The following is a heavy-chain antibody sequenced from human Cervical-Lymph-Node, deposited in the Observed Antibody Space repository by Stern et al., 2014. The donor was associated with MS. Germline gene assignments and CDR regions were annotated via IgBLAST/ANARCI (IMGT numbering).Heavy chain of an antibody. Sequence: VQQVQSGGGVVQPGRSLRLSCAASGFTFSSYGMHWVRQAPGKGLGWVAVIWYDGSNKYYADSVKGRFTISRDNSKNTLYLQMNSLRAEDTAVYYCARDQSFHFDYWGQGTLVTVSS. CDR3: ARDQSFHFDY. CDR1: GFTFSSYG. D-gene: IGHD1-26*01. CDR2: IWYDGSNK. J-gene: IGHJ4*02. V-gene: IGHV3-33*01.